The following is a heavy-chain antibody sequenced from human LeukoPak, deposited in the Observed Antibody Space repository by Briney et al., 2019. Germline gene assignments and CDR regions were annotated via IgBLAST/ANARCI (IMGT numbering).Heavy chain of an antibody. J-gene: IGHJ4*02. D-gene: IGHD5-18*01. CDR2: IYYSGST. CDR1: GGSISSSSYY. V-gene: IGHV4-39*01. CDR3: ARRTPPGYSYGYSDY. Sequence: SETLSLTCTVSGGSISSSSYYWGWIRQPPGKGLEWIGSIYYSGSTYYNPSLKSRVTISVDTSKNQFSLKLSSVTAADTAVYYRARRTPPGYSYGYSDYWGQGTLVTVSS.